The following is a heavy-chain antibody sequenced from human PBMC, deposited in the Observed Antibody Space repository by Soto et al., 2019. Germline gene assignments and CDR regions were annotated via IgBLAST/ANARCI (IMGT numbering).Heavy chain of an antibody. V-gene: IGHV3-21*01. CDR2: ISSSSSYI. CDR1: GFTFSSYS. D-gene: IGHD3-3*01. CDR3: ARADLAYDFWSGYLPYYYYYGMDV. J-gene: IGHJ6*02. Sequence: RLSCAASGFTFSSYSMNWVRQAPGKGLEWVSSISSSSSYIYYADSVKGRFTISRDNAKNSLYLQMNSLRAEDTAVYYCARADLAYDFWSGYLPYYYYYGMDVWGHGTTVTVSS.